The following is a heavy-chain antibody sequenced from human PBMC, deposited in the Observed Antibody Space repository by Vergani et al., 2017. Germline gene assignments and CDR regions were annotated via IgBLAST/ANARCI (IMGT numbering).Heavy chain of an antibody. V-gene: IGHV3-23*01. J-gene: IGHJ6*02. CDR3: AKDGRIAAAGADYYYGMDV. Sequence: EVQLLESGGGLVQPGGSLRLSCAASAFTFSSYAMTWVRQAPGKGLEWVSVISGSGDSTYYADSVKGRFTISRDNSKNTLYLQMNSLRAEDTAVYYCAKDGRIAAAGADYYYGMDVWGQGTTVTVSS. CDR2: ISGSGDST. D-gene: IGHD6-13*01. CDR1: AFTFSSYA.